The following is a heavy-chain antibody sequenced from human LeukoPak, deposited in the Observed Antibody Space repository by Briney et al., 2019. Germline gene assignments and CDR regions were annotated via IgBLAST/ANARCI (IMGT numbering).Heavy chain of an antibody. Sequence: QPGRSLRLSCAASGFTFSSYAMSWVRQAPGKGLEWVSSITTSGGSTSYADSVKGRFTISRDNSKNTLYLQMNSLRAEDTALDYCVCYDKAAEYFHYWGQGTLVTVSS. CDR3: VCYDKAAEYFHY. CDR2: ITTSGGST. CDR1: GFTFSSYA. V-gene: IGHV3-23*01. D-gene: IGHD2-2*01. J-gene: IGHJ1*01.